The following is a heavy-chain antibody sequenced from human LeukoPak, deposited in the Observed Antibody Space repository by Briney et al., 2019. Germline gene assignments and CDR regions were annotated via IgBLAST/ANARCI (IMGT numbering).Heavy chain of an antibody. CDR2: INHSGST. CDR3: ARLRDDYGVYVYYYYYGMDV. V-gene: IGHV4-34*01. J-gene: IGHJ6*02. Sequence: PSETLSLPCAVYGGPFSGYYWSWIRQPPGKGLEWIGEINHSGSTNYNPSLKSRVTISVDTSKNQFSLKLSSLTAADTAVYYCARLRDDYGVYVYYYYYGMDVWGQGTTVTVSS. D-gene: IGHD4-17*01. CDR1: GGPFSGYY.